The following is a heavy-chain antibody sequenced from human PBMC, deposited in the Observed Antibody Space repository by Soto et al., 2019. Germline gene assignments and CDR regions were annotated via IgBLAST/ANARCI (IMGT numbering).Heavy chain of an antibody. CDR1: GGSISSSDYY. V-gene: IGHV4-30-4*01. D-gene: IGHD5-12*01. Sequence: PRTCTVSGGSISSSDYYWSWIRQPPGKGLEWIGYIFDTENTCYNPSLESRVTISGDTSKNQFSLKLTSVTAADTAVYYCARRKHGYNYWFFDLWGRGTLVTVS. J-gene: IGHJ2*01. CDR3: ARRKHGYNYWFFDL. CDR2: IFDTENT.